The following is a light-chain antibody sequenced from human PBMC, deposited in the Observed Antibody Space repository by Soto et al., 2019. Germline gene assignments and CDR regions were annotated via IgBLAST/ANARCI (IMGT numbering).Light chain of an antibody. Sequence: QTVVTQESSFSVSPGRTVTLTCGLSSGSVSTSYYPSWYQQTPGQAPRTLIYSTKTRSSGVPDRFSGSILGNKAALTITGAQADDESDYYCVLYMGSGIWVFGGGTKVTVL. V-gene: IGLV8-61*01. CDR3: VLYMGSGIWV. CDR1: SGSVSTSYY. J-gene: IGLJ3*02. CDR2: STK.